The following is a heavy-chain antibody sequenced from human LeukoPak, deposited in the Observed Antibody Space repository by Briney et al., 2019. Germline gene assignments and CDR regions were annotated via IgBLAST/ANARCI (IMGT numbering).Heavy chain of an antibody. Sequence: PGGSLRLSCAASGFTFSNFGMHWVRQAPGKGLEWVAFIRYDGSNKYYADSVKGRFTISRDNSKNTLYLQMNSLRGEDTAVYYCAKDGDTMSGTYYYDRDVWGKGTTVTIS. D-gene: IGHD1-26*01. CDR2: IRYDGSNK. V-gene: IGHV3-30*02. J-gene: IGHJ6*03. CDR3: AKDGDTMSGTYYYDRDV. CDR1: GFTFSNFG.